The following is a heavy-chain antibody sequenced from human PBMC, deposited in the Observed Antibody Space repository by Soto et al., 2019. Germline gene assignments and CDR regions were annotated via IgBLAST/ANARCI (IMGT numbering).Heavy chain of an antibody. Sequence: QVQLVESGGGVVQPGRSLRLSCAASGFTFSSYGMHWVRQAPGKGLEWVAVISYDGSNKYYADSVKGRFTISRDNSKNTLYLQMNSLRAEDTAVYYRAKPSGVVVITTRFDYWGQGTLVTVSS. D-gene: IGHD3-22*01. V-gene: IGHV3-30*18. J-gene: IGHJ4*02. CDR2: ISYDGSNK. CDR3: AKPSGVVVITTRFDY. CDR1: GFTFSSYG.